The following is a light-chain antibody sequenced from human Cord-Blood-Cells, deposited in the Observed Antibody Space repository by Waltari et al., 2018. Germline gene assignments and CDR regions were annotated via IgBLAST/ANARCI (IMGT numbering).Light chain of an antibody. J-gene: IGKJ2*01. CDR1: QGLRNN. Sequence: DIQMTQSPSSLSASVGDRVPISCRASQGLRNNLAWFQQKPGKAPNALDYTGSSLQSGVPSKFSGSGSGAEFTPTISSLQPEDFATYYCQQYNSYPYTFGHGTKLEIK. CDR3: QQYNSYPYT. V-gene: IGKV1-16*02. CDR2: TGS.